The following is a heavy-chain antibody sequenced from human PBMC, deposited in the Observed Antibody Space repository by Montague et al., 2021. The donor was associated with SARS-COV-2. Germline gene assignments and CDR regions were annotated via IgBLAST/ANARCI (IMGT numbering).Heavy chain of an antibody. CDR2: IYNSGTT. CDR3: ARHRNYGDHSLDNWFHP. J-gene: IGHJ5*02. D-gene: IGHD4-17*01. Sequence: SETLSLTCTVSGDSTSCPNCYWGWIRQAPGKGLDWIGTIYNSGTTYYNPSLKSRLTISIDTSKNQLSLKLTSVTAADTAVYYCARHRNYGDHSLDNWFHPGGQGTLVTV. CDR1: GDSTSCPNCY. V-gene: IGHV4-39*01.